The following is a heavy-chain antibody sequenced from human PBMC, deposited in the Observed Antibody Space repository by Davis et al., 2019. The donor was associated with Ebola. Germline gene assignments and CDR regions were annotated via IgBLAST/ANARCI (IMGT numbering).Heavy chain of an antibody. CDR3: CQFWSGYFTY. CDR1: GISFGTNW. CDR2: MAQDGSQI. Sequence: GGPLRLSCAASGISFGTNWMSWVRQAPGKGLEWVANMAQDGSQIYYVDSVKGRFTISRDNAKNSLYLQMNSLRVEDTAVYYCCQFWSGYFTYWGQGALVTVSS. V-gene: IGHV3-7*01. J-gene: IGHJ4*02. D-gene: IGHD3-3*01.